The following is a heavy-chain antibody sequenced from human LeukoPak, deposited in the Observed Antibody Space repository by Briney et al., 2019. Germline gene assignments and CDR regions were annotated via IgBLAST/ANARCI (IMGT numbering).Heavy chain of an antibody. D-gene: IGHD1-7*01. CDR1: GLPFSHSG. J-gene: IGHJ4*02. CDR3: FGITVTDVPY. V-gene: IGHV3-30*02. Sequence: PGGSLRLSCAASGLPFSHSGMHWVRQAPGKGLEWVAFIRYDGSNKYYADSVKGRFTIPRDNSKNALYLQMNGLRGEDTAVYYCFGITVTDVPYWGQGTLVTVSS. CDR2: IRYDGSNK.